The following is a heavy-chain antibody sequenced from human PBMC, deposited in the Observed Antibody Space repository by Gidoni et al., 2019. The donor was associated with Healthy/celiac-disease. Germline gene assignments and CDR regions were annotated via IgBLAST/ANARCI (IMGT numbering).Heavy chain of an antibody. J-gene: IGHJ6*03. Sequence: EVQLVESGGGLVQPGGSLRLSCAASGFTFSSYSMNWVRQAPGKGLEWVSYISSSSSTIYYADSVKGRFTISRDNAKNSLYLQMNSLRAEDTAVYYCARDRVAARPSYMDVWGKGTTVTVSS. CDR1: GFTFSSYS. V-gene: IGHV3-48*01. CDR2: ISSSSSTI. CDR3: ARDRVAARPSYMDV. D-gene: IGHD6-6*01.